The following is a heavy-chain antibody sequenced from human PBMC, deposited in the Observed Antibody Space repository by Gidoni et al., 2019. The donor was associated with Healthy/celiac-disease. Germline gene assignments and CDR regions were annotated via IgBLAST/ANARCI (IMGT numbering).Heavy chain of an antibody. V-gene: IGHV3-15*01. CDR1: GFTFSNAW. CDR3: TTVIVATRVVGFDY. D-gene: IGHD5-12*01. CDR2: MKSKTDGGTT. J-gene: IGHJ4*02. Sequence: EVQLVESGGGLVKPGGSLRLSCAASGFTFSNAWMSWVRQAPGKGLEWVGRMKSKTDGGTTDYAAPVKGRFTISRDDSKNTLYLQMNSLKTEDTAVYYCTTVIVATRVVGFDYWGQGTLVTVSS.